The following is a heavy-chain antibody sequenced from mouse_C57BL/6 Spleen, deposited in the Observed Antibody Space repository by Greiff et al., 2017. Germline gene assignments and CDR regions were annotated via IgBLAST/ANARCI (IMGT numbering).Heavy chain of an antibody. Sequence: QVHVKQSGAELVRPGTSVKVSCKASGYAFTNYLIEWVTQRPEQGLAWIGVINPGSGGTNYNENFKDKATLTADKSSSTAYMQLSSMTSEDSVVYFCARGHDFDYWGQGTTLTVSS. CDR2: INPGSGGT. CDR3: ARGHDFDY. V-gene: IGHV1-54*01. J-gene: IGHJ2*01. D-gene: IGHD2-3*01. CDR1: GYAFTNYL.